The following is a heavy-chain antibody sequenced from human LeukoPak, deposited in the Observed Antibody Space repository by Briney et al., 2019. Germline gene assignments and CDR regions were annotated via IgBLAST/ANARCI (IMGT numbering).Heavy chain of an antibody. CDR3: ARDPSYYDILTGYYRDYYYYYGMDV. Sequence: GASVKVSCKASVYTFTSYAMHWVRQAPGQRLEWMGWINAGNGNTKYSQKFQGRVTITRDTSASTAYMEMSSLRSEDTAVYYCARDPSYYDILTGYYRDYYYYYGMDVWGKGTTVTVSS. J-gene: IGHJ6*04. V-gene: IGHV1-3*01. CDR2: INAGNGNT. CDR1: VYTFTSYA. D-gene: IGHD3-9*01.